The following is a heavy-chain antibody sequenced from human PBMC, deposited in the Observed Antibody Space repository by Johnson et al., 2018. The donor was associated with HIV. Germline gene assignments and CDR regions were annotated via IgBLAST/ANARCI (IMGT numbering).Heavy chain of an antibody. CDR1: GFTFSSYA. V-gene: IGHV3-30*04. Sequence: QVQLVESGGGVVQPGRSLRLSCAASGFTFSSYAMHWVRQAPGKGLEWVAVISYDGSYKYYADSVKGRFTISRDNSKNTLYLQMNSLRDEDTAVYYCARERRPWGPDAFDIWGQGTMVTVSS. CDR3: ARERRPWGPDAFDI. D-gene: IGHD3-16*01. CDR2: ISYDGSYK. J-gene: IGHJ3*02.